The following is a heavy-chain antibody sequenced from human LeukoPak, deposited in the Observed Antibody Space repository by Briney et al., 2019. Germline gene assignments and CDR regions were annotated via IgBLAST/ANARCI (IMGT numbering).Heavy chain of an antibody. CDR2: ISAYNGNT. V-gene: IGHV1-18*01. D-gene: IGHD3-10*01. J-gene: IGHJ5*02. Sequence: ASVKVSSKASGYTFTIYDIKWGRQAPGQGGERVGWISAYNGNTNYAQKLQGRVTITTDTSTSTAYMELRSLRSDDTAVYYCARDLLWFGELASFDPWGQGTLVTVSS. CDR1: GYTFTIYD. CDR3: ARDLLWFGELASFDP.